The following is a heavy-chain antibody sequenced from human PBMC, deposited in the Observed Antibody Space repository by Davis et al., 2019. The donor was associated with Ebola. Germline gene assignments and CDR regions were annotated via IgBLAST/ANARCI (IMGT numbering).Heavy chain of an antibody. J-gene: IGHJ4*02. CDR2: IYSGGST. CDR3: AREQGYSGYVFDY. CDR1: GFTVSSNY. V-gene: IGHV3-53*01. Sequence: PGGSLRLSCAASGFTVSSNYMTWVRQAPGKGLEWVSVIYSGGSTYYADSVKGRFTISRDNSKNTLYLQMSSLRAEDTAVYYCAREQGYSGYVFDYWGQGTLVTVSS. D-gene: IGHD5-12*01.